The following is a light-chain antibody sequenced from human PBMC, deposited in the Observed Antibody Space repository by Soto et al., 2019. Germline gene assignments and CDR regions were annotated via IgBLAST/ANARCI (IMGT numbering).Light chain of an antibody. CDR3: SSYTSSSTRVV. CDR1: SSDVGANIF. CDR2: TVS. J-gene: IGLJ2*01. Sequence: QSALTQPASVSGSPGQSITISCTGTSSDVGANIFVSWYQQHPGKVPKLMICTVSSRPSGVSQRFSGSKSGNTASLTISGLQAEDEADYYCSSYTSSSTRVVFGGGTKLTVL. V-gene: IGLV2-14*01.